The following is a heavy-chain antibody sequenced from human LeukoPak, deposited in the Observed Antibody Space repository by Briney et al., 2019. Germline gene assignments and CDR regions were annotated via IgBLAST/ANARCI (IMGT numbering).Heavy chain of an antibody. D-gene: IGHD3-3*01. CDR3: AKDHYWSIDY. CDR2: ISWNSVNI. V-gene: IGHV3-9*01. CDR1: GFTFDDYA. Sequence: PGGSLRLSCAASGFTFDDYAMHWVRQAPGKGLEWVSGISWNSVNIGHEDSVKGRFTISRDIAKNTLYLQMNSLRAEDTGVYYCAKDHYWSIDYWGRGTLVTVSS. J-gene: IGHJ4*02.